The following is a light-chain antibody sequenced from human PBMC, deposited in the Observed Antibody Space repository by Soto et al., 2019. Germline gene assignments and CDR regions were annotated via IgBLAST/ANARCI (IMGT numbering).Light chain of an antibody. J-gene: IGKJ1*01. CDR3: QQYNSWLWT. V-gene: IGKV3-15*01. Sequence: EIVLTQSPATPSVSPGEGATLSCRASQSVSSKLAWYQQKPGQAPRLLIYGASTRETGIPARFSGSGSGTEFTLIISSLKSEDSAVYYCQQYNSWLWTFGQGTKVDIK. CDR2: GAS. CDR1: QSVSSK.